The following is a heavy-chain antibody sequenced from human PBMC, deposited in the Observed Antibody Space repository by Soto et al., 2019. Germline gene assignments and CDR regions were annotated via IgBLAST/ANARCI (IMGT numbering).Heavy chain of an antibody. J-gene: IGHJ4*02. CDR2: IYYSGNP. D-gene: IGHD5-18*01. Sequence: QVQLQESGPGLVKPSQTLSLTCTVSGGSISSGDYYWSWIRQPPGKGLEWIGYIYYSGNPYYNPSRKSRVTVSVAASRTQFSLTMNSVTAADTAVYYCARTPHYSFHSFGYFDFWGQGSVVTVSS. CDR1: GGSISSGDYY. CDR3: ARTPHYSFHSFGYFDF. V-gene: IGHV4-30-4*01.